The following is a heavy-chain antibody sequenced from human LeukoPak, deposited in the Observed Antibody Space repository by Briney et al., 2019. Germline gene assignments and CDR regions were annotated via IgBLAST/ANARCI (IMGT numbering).Heavy chain of an antibody. CDR3: ARGEAIFGVARVWYYFDY. Sequence: GASVNVSCKACGYTFTSYAMNWVRQAPGQGLEWMGWINTNTGHPTYAQGFTGRFVFSLDISVSMAYLQISSLKAEDTAVYYCARGEAIFGVARVWYYFDYWGQGTLVNVSS. CDR2: INTNTGHP. V-gene: IGHV7-4-1*04. D-gene: IGHD3-3*01. J-gene: IGHJ4*02. CDR1: GYTFTSYA.